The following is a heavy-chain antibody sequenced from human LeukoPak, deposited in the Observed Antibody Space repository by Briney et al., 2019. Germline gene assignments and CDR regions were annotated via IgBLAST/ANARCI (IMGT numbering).Heavy chain of an antibody. CDR1: GFTVSSNY. D-gene: IGHD5-18*01. CDR3: ARVGRGDTYGYVDY. CDR2: LYSGGNT. Sequence: GGSLRLSCAASGFTVSSNYMSWVRQTPGKGLAWVSVLYSGGNTYYAASVKGRFTISRDNSKNMLFLQMNSLRAEETAVYYCARVGRGDTYGYVDYWGQGTLVTVSS. J-gene: IGHJ4*02. V-gene: IGHV3-66*01.